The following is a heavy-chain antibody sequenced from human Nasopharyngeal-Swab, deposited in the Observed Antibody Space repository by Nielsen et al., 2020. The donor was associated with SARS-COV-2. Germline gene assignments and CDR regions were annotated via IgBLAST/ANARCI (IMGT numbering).Heavy chain of an antibody. CDR2: IYYSGST. CDR3: ARVIGGQYELLYNWFDP. J-gene: IGHJ5*02. V-gene: IGHV4-59*01. CDR1: GGSISNYY. D-gene: IGHD1-7*01. Sequence: SETPSLTCTVSGGSISNYYWSWIRQPPGRGLEWIGYIYYSGSTTYNPSLKSRVTISADTSKNQFSLNLSSVSAADTAVYYCARVIGGQYELLYNWFDPWGQGTLVIVSS.